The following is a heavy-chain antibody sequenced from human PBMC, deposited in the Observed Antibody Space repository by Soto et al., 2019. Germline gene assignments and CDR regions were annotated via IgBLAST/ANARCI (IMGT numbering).Heavy chain of an antibody. D-gene: IGHD1-26*01. Sequence: QVQLVESGGGVVQPGRSLRLSCAASGFTFSGLGMHWVRQAPGKGLEWVSVISNDGSNIYYADSVKGRFTISRDNSKNTLYLQMNSLRADDTAVYYCARDGVGSTTSFGYFDDWGQGTTVTVSS. J-gene: IGHJ4*02. V-gene: IGHV3-33*01. CDR1: GFTFSGLG. CDR3: ARDGVGSTTSFGYFDD. CDR2: ISNDGSNI.